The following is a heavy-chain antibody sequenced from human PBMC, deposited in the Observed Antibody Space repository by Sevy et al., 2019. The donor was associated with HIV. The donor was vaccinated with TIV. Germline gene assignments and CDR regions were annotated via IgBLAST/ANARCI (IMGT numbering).Heavy chain of an antibody. Sequence: GGSLRLSCEASGFTFSNYGMHWVRQAPGKGLEWVAIISHDGSNKYYADSVKGRFTISRDNSKHSLYLQMNSLRPEDKGVYYCAKDISGASSSWSFDYWGHGTLVTVSS. CDR2: ISHDGSNK. V-gene: IGHV3-30*18. CDR1: GFTFSNYG. D-gene: IGHD6-19*01. CDR3: AKDISGASSSWSFDY. J-gene: IGHJ4*01.